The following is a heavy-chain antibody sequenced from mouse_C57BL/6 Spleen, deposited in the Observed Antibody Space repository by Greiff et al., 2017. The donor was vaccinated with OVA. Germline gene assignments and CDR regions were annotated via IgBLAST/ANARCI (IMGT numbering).Heavy chain of an antibody. CDR2: ISYSGST. D-gene: IGHD4-1*01. J-gene: IGHJ4*01. CDR3: ARANWDLYAMDY. Sequence: EVQRVESGPGMVKPSQSLSLTCTVTGYSITSGYDWHWIRHFPGNKLEWMGYISYSGSTNYNPSLKSRISITHDTSTNHFFLKLNSVTTEDTATYYCARANWDLYAMDYWGQGTSVTVSS. V-gene: IGHV3-1*01. CDR1: GYSITSGYD.